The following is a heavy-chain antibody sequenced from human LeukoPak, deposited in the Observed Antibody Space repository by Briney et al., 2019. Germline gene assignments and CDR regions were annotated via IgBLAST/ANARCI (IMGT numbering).Heavy chain of an antibody. V-gene: IGHV1-69*04. CDR3: ARVEDCTNGVCPFDY. CDR1: GGTFSTYA. J-gene: IGHJ4*02. CDR2: IIPILGIA. D-gene: IGHD2-8*01. Sequence: SVKVSCKASGGTFSTYAVNWVRQAPGQGLEWMGKIIPILGIANYAQKFQGRVTITADKSTNTAYMELSSLNSEDTAVYYCARVEDCTNGVCPFDYWGQGTLVTVSS.